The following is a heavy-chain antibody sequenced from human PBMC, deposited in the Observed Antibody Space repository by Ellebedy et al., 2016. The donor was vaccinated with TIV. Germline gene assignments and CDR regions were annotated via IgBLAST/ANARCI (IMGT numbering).Heavy chain of an antibody. J-gene: IGHJ3*02. CDR3: ARVFIVVDAFDI. V-gene: IGHV3-53*01. CDR2: IYSGGNT. D-gene: IGHD1-26*01. Sequence: GESLKISXAASGFTVSSNYMSWVRQAPGKGLEWVSVIYSGGNTYYADSVKGRFTISRDNSKNTLYLQMNSLRAEDTAVYYCARVFIVVDAFDIWGQGTMVTVSS. CDR1: GFTVSSNY.